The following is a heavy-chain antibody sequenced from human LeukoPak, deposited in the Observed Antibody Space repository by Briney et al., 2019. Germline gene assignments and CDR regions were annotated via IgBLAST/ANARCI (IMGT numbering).Heavy chain of an antibody. CDR3: VCYGDHPFDY. Sequence: SETLSLTCTVSGGSIRSGDFYWSWVRQPPGKGLEWIGEIYHSGSTNYNPSLKSRVTISVDKSKNQFSLKLSSVTAADTAVYYCVCYGDHPFDYWGQGTLVTVSS. D-gene: IGHD4-17*01. CDR2: IYHSGST. CDR1: GGSIRSGDFY. J-gene: IGHJ4*02. V-gene: IGHV4-4*02.